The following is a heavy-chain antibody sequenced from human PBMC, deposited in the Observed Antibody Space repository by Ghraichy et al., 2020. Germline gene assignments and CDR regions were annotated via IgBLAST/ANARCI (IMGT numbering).Heavy chain of an antibody. CDR1: GGSISSSNW. D-gene: IGHD3-22*01. Sequence: SETLSLTCAVSGGSISSSNWWSWVRQPPGKGLEWIGEIYHSGSTNYNPSLKSRVTISVDKSKNQFSLKLSSVTAADTAVYYCAREGSYDYYDSSGYYFGWGQGTLVTVSS. CDR3: AREGSYDYYDSSGYYFG. V-gene: IGHV4-4*02. J-gene: IGHJ4*02. CDR2: IYHSGST.